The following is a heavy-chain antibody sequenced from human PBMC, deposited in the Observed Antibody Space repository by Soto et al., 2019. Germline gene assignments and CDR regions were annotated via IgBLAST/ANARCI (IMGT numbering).Heavy chain of an antibody. J-gene: IGHJ4*02. D-gene: IGHD3-10*01. CDR1: GFTFSSYG. V-gene: IGHV3-33*01. CDR2: IWYDGSNK. Sequence: QVQLVESGGGVVQPGRSLRLSCAASGFTFSSYGMHWVRQAPGKGLEWVAVIWYDGSNKYYADSVKGRFSISRDNSKNTLYLQMNSLRAEDTAVYYCARELLWFGELLGIGYWGQGTLVTVSS. CDR3: ARELLWFGELLGIGY.